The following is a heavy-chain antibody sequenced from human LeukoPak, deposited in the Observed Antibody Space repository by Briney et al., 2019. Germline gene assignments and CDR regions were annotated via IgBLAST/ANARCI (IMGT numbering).Heavy chain of an antibody. CDR2: INSDGSST. Sequence: GGSLRLSCAASGFTFSSHWMYWVRQGPGKGLVWVSRINSDGSSTIYADSVKGRFTISRDNAKNTLYLQMNSLKTEDTAVYSCTKLEPMAEYYYYYMDVWGKGTTVTISS. CDR1: GFTFSSHW. CDR3: TKLEPMAEYYYYYMDV. J-gene: IGHJ6*03. D-gene: IGHD3-10*01. V-gene: IGHV3-74*01.